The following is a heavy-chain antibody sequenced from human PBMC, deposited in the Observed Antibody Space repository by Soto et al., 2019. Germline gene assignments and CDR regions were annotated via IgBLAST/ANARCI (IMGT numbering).Heavy chain of an antibody. CDR2: ISYAGRT. Sequence: SETLSLTCIVSGDSATSGSYYWTWLRQPPGKGLEWIGYISYAGRTKYNPSLQSRVTISVDTSKNDFSLNLSSVTAADTAVYFCARVWGLLPSYVMNFRGQGTAVTVSS. CDR1: GDSATSGSYY. V-gene: IGHV4-61*03. CDR3: ARVWGLLPSYVMNF. J-gene: IGHJ6*02. D-gene: IGHD7-27*01.